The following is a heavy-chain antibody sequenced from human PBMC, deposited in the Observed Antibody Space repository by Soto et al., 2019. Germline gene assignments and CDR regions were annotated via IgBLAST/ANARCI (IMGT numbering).Heavy chain of an antibody. V-gene: IGHV4-34*01. CDR1: GGSFSGYY. Sequence: QVQLQQWGAGLLKPSETLSLTCAVYGGSFSGYYWSWIRQPPGKGLEWIGEINHSGSTNYNPSLKSRVTISVDTSKNQFSLKLSSVTAADTAVYYCARRGPKQQLANRSWFDPWGQGTLVTVSS. J-gene: IGHJ5*02. CDR2: INHSGST. D-gene: IGHD6-13*01. CDR3: ARRGPKQQLANRSWFDP.